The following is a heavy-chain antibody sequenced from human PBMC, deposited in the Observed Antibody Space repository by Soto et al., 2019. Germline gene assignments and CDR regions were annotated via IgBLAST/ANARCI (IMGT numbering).Heavy chain of an antibody. V-gene: IGHV3-23*01. CDR2: ISGSGGST. J-gene: IGHJ6*02. CDR1: GFTFSSYA. CDR3: AKDRIAAAGYYYYGMDV. Sequence: HPGGSLRLSCAASGFTFSSYAMSWVRQAPGKGLEWVSAISGSGGSTYYADSVKGRFTISRDNSKNTLYLQMNSLRAEDTAVYYCAKDRIAAAGYYYYGMDVWGQGTTVTVSS. D-gene: IGHD6-13*01.